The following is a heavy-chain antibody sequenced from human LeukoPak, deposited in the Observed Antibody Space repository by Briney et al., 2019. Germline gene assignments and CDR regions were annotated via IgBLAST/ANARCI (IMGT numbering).Heavy chain of an antibody. CDR2: ISGSGGST. J-gene: IGHJ6*02. CDR3: AKEGGYDLPYYYYGMDV. D-gene: IGHD5-12*01. CDR1: GFTFSSYA. V-gene: IGHV3-23*01. Sequence: GGSLRLSCAASGFTFSSYAMSWVHQAPGKGLEWVSAISGSGGSTYYADSVKGRFTISRDNSKNTLYLQMNSLRAEDTAVYYCAKEGGYDLPYYYYGMDVWGQGTTVTVSS.